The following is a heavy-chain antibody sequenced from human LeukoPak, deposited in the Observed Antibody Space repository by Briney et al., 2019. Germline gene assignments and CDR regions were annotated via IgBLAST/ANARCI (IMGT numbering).Heavy chain of an antibody. J-gene: IGHJ4*02. D-gene: IGHD3-22*01. CDR3: ARGDSSGYYRFDY. CDR1: GGTFISYA. CDR2: IIPIFGTA. V-gene: IGHV1-69*13. Sequence: GASVKVSCKASGGTFISYAISWVRQAPGQGLEWMGGIIPIFGTANYAQKFQGRVTITADESTSTAYMELSSLRSEDTAVYYCARGDSSGYYRFDYWGQGTLVTVSS.